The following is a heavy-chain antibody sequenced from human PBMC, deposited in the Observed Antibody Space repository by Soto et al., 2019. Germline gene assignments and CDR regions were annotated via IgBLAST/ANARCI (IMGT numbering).Heavy chain of an antibody. V-gene: IGHV3-33*01. D-gene: IGHD3-22*01. CDR3: AGDPSPYDSSGYYYLDY. Sequence: GGSLRLSCAASGFTFSSYGMHWVRQAPGKGLEWVAVIWYDGSNKYYADSVKGRFTISRDNSKNTLYLQMNSLRAEDTAVYYCAGDPSPYDSSGYYYLDYWGQRTLVTVSS. CDR1: GFTFSSYG. J-gene: IGHJ4*02. CDR2: IWYDGSNK.